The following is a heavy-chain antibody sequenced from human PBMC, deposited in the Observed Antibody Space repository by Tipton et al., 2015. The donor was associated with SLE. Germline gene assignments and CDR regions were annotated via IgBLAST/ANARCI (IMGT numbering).Heavy chain of an antibody. CDR1: GGFLRDYF. V-gene: IGHV4-34*01. D-gene: IGHD3-22*01. Sequence: GLVKPSETLSLTCDVYGGFLRDYFWSWIRQPPGKGLEWIGEIDQSGSTNYNPSLKSRVTMSGDTSKNVFSLKLNSVTAADTAVYYCVRGPRGSSGYPNWGQGTLVTVSS. CDR3: VRGPRGSSGYPN. CDR2: IDQSGST. J-gene: IGHJ4*02.